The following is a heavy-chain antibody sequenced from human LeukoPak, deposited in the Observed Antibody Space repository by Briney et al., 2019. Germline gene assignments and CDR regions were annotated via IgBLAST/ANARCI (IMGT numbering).Heavy chain of an antibody. V-gene: IGHV3-49*04. CDR3: TRDQTPYY. CDR2: IASETYGGTA. Sequence: GGSLRLSCTASGFTFWDYAMTWVRQAPGKGLEWVGFIASETYGGTAEYAASVKGRFTISRDDSKSIAYLQMNSLKTEDTAVYYCTRDQTPYYWGQGTLVTVSS. J-gene: IGHJ4*02. CDR1: GFTFWDYA.